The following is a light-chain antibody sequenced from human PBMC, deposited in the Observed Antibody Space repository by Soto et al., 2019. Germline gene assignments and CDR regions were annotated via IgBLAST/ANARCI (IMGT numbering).Light chain of an antibody. CDR1: QSVSNN. Sequence: EIVMTQSPATLSVSPGERATLSCRASQSVSNNLAWYQKKPGQAPRLLIYGASTRATGIPARFSGSGSGTELTRTISSLQSEDFAFYDCQQYNNWWTFGQGTRVDIK. V-gene: IGKV3-15*01. CDR3: QQYNNWWT. J-gene: IGKJ1*01. CDR2: GAS.